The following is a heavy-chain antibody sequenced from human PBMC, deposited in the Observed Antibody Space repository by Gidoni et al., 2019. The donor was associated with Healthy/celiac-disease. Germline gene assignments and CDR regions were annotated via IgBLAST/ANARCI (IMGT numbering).Heavy chain of an antibody. D-gene: IGHD3-10*01. J-gene: IGHJ5*02. V-gene: IGHV3-48*03. CDR2: ISSSGSTI. CDR1: GFTFSSYE. CDR3: ARDSGSYWLTNWFDP. Sequence: EVQLVESGGGLVQPGGSLRLSCAASGFTFSSYEMNWVRQAPGKGLEWVSYISSSGSTIYYADSVKGRFTISRDNAKNSLYLQMNSLRAEDTAVYYCARDSGSYWLTNWFDPWGQGTLVTVSS.